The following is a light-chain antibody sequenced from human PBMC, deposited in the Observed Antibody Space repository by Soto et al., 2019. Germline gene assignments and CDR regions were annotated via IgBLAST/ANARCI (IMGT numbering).Light chain of an antibody. Sequence: DIQMTQSPSILSASVGDRVTITCRASQSISNFLAWYQQKPGRAPKILMFKASDLETGVPSRFSGSGSGTEFTLTINGLQPDDFATYVCQQYQYYPHTFGQGTKLEIK. J-gene: IGKJ2*01. CDR2: KAS. V-gene: IGKV1-5*03. CDR3: QQYQYYPHT. CDR1: QSISNF.